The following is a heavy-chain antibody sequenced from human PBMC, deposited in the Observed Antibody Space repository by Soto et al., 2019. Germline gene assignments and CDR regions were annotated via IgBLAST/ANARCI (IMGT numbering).Heavy chain of an antibody. CDR2: IWYDGSNK. CDR1: GFTFSSYG. J-gene: IGHJ6*02. Sequence: PGGSLRLSCAASGFTFSSYGMHWVRQAPGKGLEWVAVIWYDGSNKYYADSVKGRFTISRDNSKNTLYLQMNSLRAEDTAVYYCAREQSGSYFLYYYYYGMDVWGQGTTVTVS. V-gene: IGHV3-33*01. CDR3: AREQSGSYFLYYYYYGMDV. D-gene: IGHD1-26*01.